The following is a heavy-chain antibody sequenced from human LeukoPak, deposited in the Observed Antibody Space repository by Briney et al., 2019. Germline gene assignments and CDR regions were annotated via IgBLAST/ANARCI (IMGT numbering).Heavy chain of an antibody. D-gene: IGHD3-22*01. Sequence: GGSLRLSCAASEFTFSNYWMHWVRQAPGRGLVWVSRIDRDGSSTGYADSVKGRFTISRDNARDTLYLEMDSLGAEDTAVYYCARAYYYESSGYYYLTYSMDVWGQGTTVTVSS. J-gene: IGHJ6*02. CDR2: IDRDGSST. V-gene: IGHV3-74*01. CDR3: ARAYYYESSGYYYLTYSMDV. CDR1: EFTFSNYW.